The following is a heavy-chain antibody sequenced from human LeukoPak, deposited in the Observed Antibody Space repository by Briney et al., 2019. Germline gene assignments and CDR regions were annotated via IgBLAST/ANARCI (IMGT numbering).Heavy chain of an antibody. Sequence: SETLFLTCAVYGGSFSGYYWSWIRQPPGKGLEWIGEINHSGSTNYNPSLKSRVTIPVDTSKNQFSLKLSSVTAADTAVYYCASTVGATSLDYWGQGTLVTVSS. CDR3: ASTVGATSLDY. J-gene: IGHJ4*02. CDR1: GGSFSGYY. CDR2: INHSGST. D-gene: IGHD1-26*01. V-gene: IGHV4-34*01.